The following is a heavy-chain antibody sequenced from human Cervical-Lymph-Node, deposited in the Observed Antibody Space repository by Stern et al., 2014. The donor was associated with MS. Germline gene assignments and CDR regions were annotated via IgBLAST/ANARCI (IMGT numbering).Heavy chain of an antibody. J-gene: IGHJ3*02. CDR1: GGSINSDY. CDR3: ARLEATFTYAVDI. CDR2: IYFSGTT. V-gene: IGHV4-59*08. Sequence: QVQLGQSGPGLVKPSETLSLTCTVSGGSINSDYWSWIRQPPGKGLEWIGNIYFSGTTDYNPSHKSRAPFSLDPPKPPFPLNLRSVTAADTAVYYCARLEATFTYAVDIWGPGTMVAVFS.